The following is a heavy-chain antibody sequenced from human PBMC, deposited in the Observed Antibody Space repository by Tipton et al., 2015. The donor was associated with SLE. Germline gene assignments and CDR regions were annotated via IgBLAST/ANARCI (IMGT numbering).Heavy chain of an antibody. CDR1: SGSFSGYY. CDR2: INYSGST. J-gene: IGHJ6*03. D-gene: IGHD6-19*01. CDR3: VKGQEVAATNYYYYMDV. Sequence: TLSLTCAVYSGSFSGYYWSWIRQPPGKGLEWIGEINYSGSTNYNPSLKSRVTISEDTSKNQFSLRVSSVTAADTAKYYCVKGQEVAATNYYYYMDVWGKGTTVTVS. V-gene: IGHV4-34*01.